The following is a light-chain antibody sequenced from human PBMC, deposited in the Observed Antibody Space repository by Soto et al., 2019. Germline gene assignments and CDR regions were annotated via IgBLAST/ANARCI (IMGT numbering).Light chain of an antibody. CDR2: DAS. V-gene: IGKV3-11*01. Sequence: EIVLTQSPATLSLSPGEIATHSCRASQSVSSYLAWYQQKPGQAPRLLIYDASNRATGIPARFTGSGSGTDFTLTISSLEPEDFAVYYCQQRSNWPPRFGGGTKVEIK. J-gene: IGKJ4*01. CDR1: QSVSSY. CDR3: QQRSNWPPR.